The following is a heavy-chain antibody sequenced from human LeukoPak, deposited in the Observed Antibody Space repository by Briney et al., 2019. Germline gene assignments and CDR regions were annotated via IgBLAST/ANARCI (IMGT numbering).Heavy chain of an antibody. CDR2: ISYDGSNK. V-gene: IGHV3-30-3*01. Sequence: QPGRSLRLSCAASGFTFSSYAMHWVRQAPGKGLEWVAVISYDGSNKYYADSVKGRFTISRDNSKNTLYLQMNSLRAEGTAVYYCARVGATAPLDYWGQGTLVTVSS. CDR3: ARVGATAPLDY. D-gene: IGHD1-26*01. CDR1: GFTFSSYA. J-gene: IGHJ4*02.